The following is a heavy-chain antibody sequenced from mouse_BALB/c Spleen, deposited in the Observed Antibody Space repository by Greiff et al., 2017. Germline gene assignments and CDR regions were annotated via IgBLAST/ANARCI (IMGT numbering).Heavy chain of an antibody. Sequence: EVKLMESGGGLVQPGGSLKLSCAASGFTFSSYTMSWVRQTPEKRLEWVAYISNGGGSTYYPDTVKGRFTISRDNAKNTLYLQMSSLKSEDTAMYYCARSVKDYAMDYWGQGTSVTVSS. CDR1: GFTFSSYT. J-gene: IGHJ4*01. CDR3: ARSVKDYAMDY. V-gene: IGHV5-12-2*01. CDR2: ISNGGGST. D-gene: IGHD1-1*01.